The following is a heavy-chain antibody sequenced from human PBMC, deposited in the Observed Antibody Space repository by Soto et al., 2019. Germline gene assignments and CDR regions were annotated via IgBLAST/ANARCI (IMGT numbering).Heavy chain of an antibody. CDR3: ARVSMGWFDP. CDR1: GLSLSSSS. V-gene: IGHV3-21*01. Sequence: GSLRLSGAVSGLSLSSSSIAWVRQAPGKGLEWVSSISSSSSYIYYADSVKGRFTISRDNAKNSLYLQKNSLRAEDTAVYYCARVSMGWFDPWGQGTLVTVSS. J-gene: IGHJ5*02. CDR2: ISSSSSYI.